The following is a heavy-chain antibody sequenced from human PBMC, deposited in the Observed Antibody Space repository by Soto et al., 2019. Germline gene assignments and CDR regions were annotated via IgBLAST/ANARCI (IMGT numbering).Heavy chain of an antibody. V-gene: IGHV3-48*03. CDR3: ARGGYDLVFDY. CDR1: GFTFSSFE. CDR2: ISSSGSTI. J-gene: IGHJ4*02. D-gene: IGHD1-1*01. Sequence: GGSLRLSCAASGFTFSSFEMNWVRQAPGKGLEWVSYISSSGSTIYYADSVKGRFTISRDNAKNSLYLQLNSLRADDTAVYYGARGGYDLVFDYWGQGALVTVSS.